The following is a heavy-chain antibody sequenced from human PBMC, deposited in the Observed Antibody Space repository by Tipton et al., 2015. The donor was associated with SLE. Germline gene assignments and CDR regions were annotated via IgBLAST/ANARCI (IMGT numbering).Heavy chain of an antibody. CDR2: INWNSGSI. CDR1: GFTFDDYS. V-gene: IGHV3-9*01. Sequence: SLRLSCAASGFTFDDYSMHWVRQAPGKGLEWVSGINWNSGSIGYADSVQGRFTISRDNSKNTLYLQMNSLRPEDTAIYYCARDRSFDIWGQGTMVTVSS. D-gene: IGHD1-14*01. J-gene: IGHJ3*02. CDR3: ARDRSFDI.